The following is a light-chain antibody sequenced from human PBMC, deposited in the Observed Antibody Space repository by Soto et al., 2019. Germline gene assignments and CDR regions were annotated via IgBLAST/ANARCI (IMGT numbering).Light chain of an antibody. CDR3: QQYHALPYT. J-gene: IGKJ2*01. V-gene: IGKV1-33*01. CDR1: QDISRY. Sequence: DIQVTQSPSSLSASVGDRVTITCQASQDISRYLDWYQQKPGQAPKVLIYGASNLIRGVSSRFSGSRSGTHFTFTITSLQPEDFATYYCQQYHALPYTFGQGTKLDIK. CDR2: GAS.